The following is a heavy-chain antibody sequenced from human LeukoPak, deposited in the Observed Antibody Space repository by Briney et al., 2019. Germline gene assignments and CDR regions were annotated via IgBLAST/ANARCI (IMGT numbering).Heavy chain of an antibody. Sequence: GGSPRLSCAASGFTVSSNYMSWVRQAPGKGLEWVSVIYGGGSTYYADSVKGRFTISRDSSKNTLYLQMNSLRVEDTAVYYCGKLKSSGYLIEYWGQGTLVTVSS. CDR3: GKLKSSGYLIEY. CDR1: GFTVSSNY. D-gene: IGHD3-22*01. V-gene: IGHV3-53*01. J-gene: IGHJ4*02. CDR2: IYGGGST.